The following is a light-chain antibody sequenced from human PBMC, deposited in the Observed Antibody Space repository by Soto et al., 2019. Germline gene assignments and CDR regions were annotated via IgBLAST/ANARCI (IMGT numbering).Light chain of an antibody. CDR3: QAWDSSTAPYV. J-gene: IGLJ1*01. CDR1: NLGDKY. CDR2: QDS. V-gene: IGLV3-1*01. Sequence: SYELTQPPSVSVSPVQTASITCSGDNLGDKYACWYQQKPGQSPVLVIYQDSKRPSGIPERFSGSNSGNTATLTISGTQAMDEADYYCQAWDSSTAPYVFGTGTKVTVL.